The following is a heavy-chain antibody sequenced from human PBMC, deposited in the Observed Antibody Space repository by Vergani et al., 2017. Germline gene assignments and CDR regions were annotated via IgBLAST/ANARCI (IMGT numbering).Heavy chain of an antibody. CDR3: AKHYYCDYYMDV. Sequence: QVQLVESGGGVVQPGRSLRLSCAASGFTFSSYGMHGVRQAPGKGLEWVAVISYDGSNKYYADSVKGRFTISRDNSKNTLYLQMNSLRAEDAAVYYCAKHYYCDYYMDVWGKGTTVTVSS. CDR2: ISYDGSNK. V-gene: IGHV3-30*18. J-gene: IGHJ6*03. CDR1: GFTFSSYG.